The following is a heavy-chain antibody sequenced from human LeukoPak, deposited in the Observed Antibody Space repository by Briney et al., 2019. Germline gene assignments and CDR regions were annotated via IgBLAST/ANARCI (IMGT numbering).Heavy chain of an antibody. CDR3: ARVVTYGSGSYPDY. D-gene: IGHD3-10*01. CDR1: GGSISSGDYY. J-gene: IGHJ4*02. V-gene: IGHV4-31*03. CDR2: IYYTGST. Sequence: SETLSLTCSVSGGSISSGDYYWTWIRQHPGKDLEWIGYIYYTGSTYYNPPLKSRVTISANTSKNQFSLKLSSVTAADTAVYYCARVVTYGSGSYPDYWGQGTLVTVSS.